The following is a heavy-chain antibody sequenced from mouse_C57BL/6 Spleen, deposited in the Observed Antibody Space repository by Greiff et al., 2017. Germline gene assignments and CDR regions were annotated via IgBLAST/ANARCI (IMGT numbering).Heavy chain of an antibody. V-gene: IGHV2-5*01. CDR3: AKAFSFDYYAMDY. J-gene: IGHJ4*01. Sequence: VQLKESGPGLVQPSQSLSITCTVSGFSLTSYGVHWVRQSPGKGLEWLGVIWRGGSTDYNAAFMSRLSITKDNSKSQVFFKMNSLQADDTAIYYCAKAFSFDYYAMDYWGQGTSVTVSS. CDR1: GFSLTSYG. CDR2: IWRGGST. D-gene: IGHD6-2*01.